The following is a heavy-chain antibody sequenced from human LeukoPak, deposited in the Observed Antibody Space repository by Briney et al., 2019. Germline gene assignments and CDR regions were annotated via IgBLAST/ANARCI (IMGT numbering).Heavy chain of an antibody. Sequence: GGSLRLSCAASGFTFSSYWMHWVRQAPGKGLVWVSRIKSDGSTNYAGSVKGRFTISRDNAKNTVYLQMNSLRAEDTGVYYCARAPSEIGGYYPEYFRHWGQGTLVTVSS. CDR3: ARAPSEIGGYYPEYFRH. V-gene: IGHV3-74*01. D-gene: IGHD3-22*01. CDR1: GFTFSSYW. CDR2: IKSDGST. J-gene: IGHJ1*01.